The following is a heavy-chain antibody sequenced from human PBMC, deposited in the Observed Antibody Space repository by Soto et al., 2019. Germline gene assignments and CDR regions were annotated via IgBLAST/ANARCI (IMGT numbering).Heavy chain of an antibody. Sequence: SQTLSLTCAISGDSVSSNSAAWNWIRQSPSRGLEWLGRTYYRSKWYNDYAVSVKSRITINPDTSKNQFSLQLNSVTPEDTAVYYCARGYYYDSSGYSYFDYWGQGTLVTVSS. CDR2: TYYRSKWYN. CDR1: GDSVSSNSAA. V-gene: IGHV6-1*01. CDR3: ARGYYYDSSGYSYFDY. D-gene: IGHD3-22*01. J-gene: IGHJ4*02.